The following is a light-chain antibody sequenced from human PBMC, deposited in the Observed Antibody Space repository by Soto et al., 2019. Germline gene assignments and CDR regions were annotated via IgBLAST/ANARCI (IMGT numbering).Light chain of an antibody. CDR1: QSVSSN. V-gene: IGKV3-15*01. CDR3: QEYNNWHPVT. Sequence: VLTQSPATLSLSPGERATLSCRASQSVSSNLAWYQHKPGQAPRLLIYGASTRATGIPARFSGSGSGTEFTLTISRLQSEDFAVYYCQEYNNWHPVTFGGGTKVDIK. CDR2: GAS. J-gene: IGKJ4*01.